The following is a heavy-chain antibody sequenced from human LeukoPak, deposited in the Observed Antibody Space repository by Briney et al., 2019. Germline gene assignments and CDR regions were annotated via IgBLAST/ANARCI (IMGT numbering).Heavy chain of an antibody. J-gene: IGHJ4*02. Sequence: SQTLSLTCTVSGGSISSGSYYWSWIRQPAGKGLEWIGRIYTSGSTNYNPSLESRVTISIDTSKNQFSLKLSSVTAADTAVYYCARQKYSSSWYFDYWGQGTLVTASS. CDR3: ARQKYSSSWYFDY. CDR1: GGSISSGSYY. V-gene: IGHV4-61*02. D-gene: IGHD6-13*01. CDR2: IYTSGST.